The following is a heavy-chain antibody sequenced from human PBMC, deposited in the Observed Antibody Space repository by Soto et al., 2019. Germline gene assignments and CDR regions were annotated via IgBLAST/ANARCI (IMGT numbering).Heavy chain of an antibody. J-gene: IGHJ4*02. V-gene: IGHV1-46*01. CDR3: AKYCGGDCRHFDA. D-gene: IGHD2-21*02. Sequence: QVQLVQSGAEVKKPGSSVKLSCKASGYNFIAYYIYWVRQAPGQGPEWMGMINPSSGATNYAQKFQGRVTVTRDTSTSTAYLELSSLRSADAAVYYCAKYCGGDCRHFDAWGQGTLVTVSS. CDR2: INPSSGAT. CDR1: GYNFIAYY.